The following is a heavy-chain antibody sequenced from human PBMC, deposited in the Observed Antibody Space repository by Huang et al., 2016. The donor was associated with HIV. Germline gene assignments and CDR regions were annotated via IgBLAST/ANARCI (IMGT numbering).Heavy chain of an antibody. CDR1: GFSLNTSGVG. Sequence: QITLKESGPTLVQPTQTLTLACTFSGFSLNTSGVGVAWIRQPPGKALEWLALIYWDDDKRYRPSLKSRLTISKDPSNNQVVLTMTNMDPVDTASYFCAHIGDIFAAYSPEYFDYWGQGALVTVSS. CDR2: IYWDDDK. V-gene: IGHV2-5*02. D-gene: IGHD2-15*01. CDR3: AHIGDIFAAYSPEYFDY. J-gene: IGHJ4*02.